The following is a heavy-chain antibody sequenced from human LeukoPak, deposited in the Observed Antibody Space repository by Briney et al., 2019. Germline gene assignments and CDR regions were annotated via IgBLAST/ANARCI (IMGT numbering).Heavy chain of an antibody. Sequence: PGGSLRLSCAASGFTFSSYVMHWVRQAPGKGLEWVAVISYDGSNKYYADSVKGRFTISRDNSKNTLYLQMNSLRAEDTAVYYCARADREMATTFDYWGQGTLVTVSS. CDR3: ARADREMATTFDY. J-gene: IGHJ4*02. D-gene: IGHD5-24*01. CDR2: ISYDGSNK. V-gene: IGHV3-30-3*01. CDR1: GFTFSSYV.